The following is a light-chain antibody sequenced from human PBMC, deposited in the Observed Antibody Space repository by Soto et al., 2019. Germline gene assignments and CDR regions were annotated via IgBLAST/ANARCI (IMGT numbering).Light chain of an antibody. CDR2: HAS. V-gene: IGKV3-20*01. J-gene: IGKJ2*01. CDR1: QTISFNS. Sequence: EIVLTQSPGTLSLSPGERATLSCRASQTISFNSLAWYQQKPGQAPMLLIYHASTRATGIPDRFSGSGSGTDFTLTITRLQPEDFAVYYCQSYGSSSMYTFSQGTNLEIK. CDR3: QSYGSSSMYT.